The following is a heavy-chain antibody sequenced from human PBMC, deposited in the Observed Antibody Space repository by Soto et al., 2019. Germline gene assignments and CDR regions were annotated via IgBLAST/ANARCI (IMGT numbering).Heavy chain of an antibody. J-gene: IGHJ4*02. CDR1: GGSISDHNW. CDR3: ARDGTDGYKLVF. V-gene: IGHV4-4*02. CDR2: IHHGGRT. Sequence: QVQLQESGPGLVQPSGTLSLTCAVSGGSISDHNWWSWVRQPPGKGLEWIAEIHHGGRTKYKASLQSRLTMSIDKSQPHFSLRLTRVNAAETAVYFCARDGTDGYKLVFGGQGTRVTVSS. D-gene: IGHD5-12*01.